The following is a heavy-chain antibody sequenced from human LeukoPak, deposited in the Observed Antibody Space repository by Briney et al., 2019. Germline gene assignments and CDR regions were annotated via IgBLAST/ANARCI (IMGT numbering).Heavy chain of an antibody. CDR2: INPDIGGT. Sequence: ASVKVSCKASGYTFTGYYMHWVRQAPGQGLEWMGWINPDIGGTNYAQKFQGRVTMTRDTSISTAYMELSRLRSDDTAVYYCARLAGDYYDSSGYYYSYYFDYWGQGTLVTVSS. CDR1: GYTFTGYY. D-gene: IGHD3-22*01. V-gene: IGHV1-2*02. CDR3: ARLAGDYYDSSGYYYSYYFDY. J-gene: IGHJ4*02.